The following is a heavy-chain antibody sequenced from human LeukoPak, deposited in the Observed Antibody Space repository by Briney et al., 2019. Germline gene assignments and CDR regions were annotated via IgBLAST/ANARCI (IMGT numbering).Heavy chain of an antibody. J-gene: IGHJ4*02. Sequence: GGSLRLSCAASGFTFSSYWMSWVRQAPGQVLERVANIKQDGSEKYYVDSVKGRFTISRDNAKNSLYLQMNSLRAEDTAVYYCARGGSGYSYGPPFDYWGQGTLVTVSS. V-gene: IGHV3-7*01. CDR1: GFTFSSYW. CDR2: IKQDGSEK. D-gene: IGHD5-18*01. CDR3: ARGGSGYSYGPPFDY.